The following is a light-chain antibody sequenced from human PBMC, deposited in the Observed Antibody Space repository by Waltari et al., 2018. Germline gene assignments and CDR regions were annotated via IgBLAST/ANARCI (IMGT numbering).Light chain of an antibody. CDR1: SSDVGSYNL. Sequence: QSALTQPASVSGSPGQSITISCTGTSSDVGSYNLVSWSQQHPGKAPKLMIYEVSKRPSGVSNRFSGSKSGNTASLTISGLQAEDEADYYCCSYAGSSTFHVVFGGGTKLTVL. CDR3: CSYAGSSTFHVV. V-gene: IGLV2-23*02. J-gene: IGLJ2*01. CDR2: EVS.